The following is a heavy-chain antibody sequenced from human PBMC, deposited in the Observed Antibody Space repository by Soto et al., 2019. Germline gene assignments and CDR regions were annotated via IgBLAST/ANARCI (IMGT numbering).Heavy chain of an antibody. CDR3: AREDRDRETGLVPAAIDGMDV. Sequence: QVQLVQSGAEINKHGSSVKVSCKASGGTFSRYSITWVRQAPGHGLEWIGRIIPIFGIASYAQKFQGRVTITADESTSTAYMELSSLRSDDTAVYYCAREDRDRETGLVPAAIDGMDVWGQGTTVTVSS. D-gene: IGHD2-2*01. V-gene: IGHV1-69*08. CDR1: GGTFSRYS. CDR2: IIPIFGIA. J-gene: IGHJ6*02.